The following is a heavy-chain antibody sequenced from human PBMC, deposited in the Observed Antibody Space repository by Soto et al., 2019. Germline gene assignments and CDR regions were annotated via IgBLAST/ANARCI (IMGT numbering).Heavy chain of an antibody. Sequence: GSLRLSCAASGFTFSSYAMSWVRQAPGKGLEWVSAISGSGGSTYYADSVKGRFTISRDNSKNTLYLQMNSLRAEDTAVYYCAHIVVVVAATREDDAFDIWGQGTMVTVSS. J-gene: IGHJ3*02. D-gene: IGHD2-15*01. V-gene: IGHV3-23*01. CDR2: ISGSGGST. CDR3: AHIVVVVAATREDDAFDI. CDR1: GFTFSSYA.